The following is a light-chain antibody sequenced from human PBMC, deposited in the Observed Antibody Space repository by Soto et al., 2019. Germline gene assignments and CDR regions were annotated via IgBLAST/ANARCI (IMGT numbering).Light chain of an antibody. J-gene: IGKJ5*01. CDR1: QSVSSN. Sequence: EIVMTQSPATLSVSPGERATLSCRASQSVSSNLAWYQQKPGQAPRLLIYGASSRATGIPDRFSGSGSGTDFTLTIFRLEPEDFAVYYCQQHGTSPPITFGQGTRLEIK. CDR3: QQHGTSPPIT. V-gene: IGKV3-20*01. CDR2: GAS.